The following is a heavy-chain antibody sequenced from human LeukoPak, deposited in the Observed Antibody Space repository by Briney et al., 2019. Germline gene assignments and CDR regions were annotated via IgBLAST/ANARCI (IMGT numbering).Heavy chain of an antibody. J-gene: IGHJ4*02. CDR1: GYTFTSYY. CDR3: ARDETRFLEWLPFDY. CDR2: INPSGDTT. D-gene: IGHD3-3*01. V-gene: IGHV1-46*01. Sequence: ASVKVSCKASGYTFTSYYMHWVRQAPGQGLEWMGIINPSGDTTTYTEKFQGRVTVTRDASTSTVYMELSSLRSEDTAVYYCARDETRFLEWLPFDYWGQGTLVTVSS.